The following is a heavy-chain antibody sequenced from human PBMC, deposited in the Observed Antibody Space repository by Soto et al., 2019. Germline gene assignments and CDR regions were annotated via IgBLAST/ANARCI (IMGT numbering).Heavy chain of an antibody. J-gene: IGHJ5*02. CDR3: AYISAIAAAGTGGWFHP. CDR2: IDWEGDK. D-gene: IGHD6-13*01. V-gene: IGHV2-70*12. Sequence: GSGPTLVNPTHTLTLTCTLSGLSLTSTGMSVSWIRQPPGKALEWLALIDWEGDKYYSTSLRTRLTISKDTSKNQVVLTMTNMAPVDTATYHCAYISAIAAAGTGGWFHPWGQGTRVTVSS. CDR1: GLSLTSTGMS.